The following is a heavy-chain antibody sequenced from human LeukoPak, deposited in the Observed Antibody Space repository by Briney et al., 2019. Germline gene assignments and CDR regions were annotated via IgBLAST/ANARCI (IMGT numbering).Heavy chain of an antibody. CDR1: GFTFSSYA. V-gene: IGHV3-30*04. J-gene: IGHJ4*02. D-gene: IGHD4/OR15-4a*01. Sequence: GGSLRLSCAASGFTFSSYAMHWVRQAPGKGLEWVAVISYDGSNKYYADSVKGRFTISRDNSKNTLYLQMNSLRAEDTAVYYCARLANYVPVYWGQGTLVTVSS. CDR3: ARLANYVPVY. CDR2: ISYDGSNK.